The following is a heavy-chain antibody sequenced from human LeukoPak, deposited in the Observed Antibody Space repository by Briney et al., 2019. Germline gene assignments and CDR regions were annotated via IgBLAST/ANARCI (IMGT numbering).Heavy chain of an antibody. V-gene: IGHV3-53*01. CDR2: IYSGGST. Sequence: PGGSLRLSCAAFGFTVSSNYMSWVRQAPGKGLEWVSVIYSGGSTYYADSVKGRFTISRDNSKNTLYLQMNSLRAEDTAVYYCARPTSGQYCSSTSCALGYWGQGTLVTVSS. J-gene: IGHJ4*02. D-gene: IGHD2-2*01. CDR1: GFTVSSNY. CDR3: ARPTSGQYCSSTSCALGY.